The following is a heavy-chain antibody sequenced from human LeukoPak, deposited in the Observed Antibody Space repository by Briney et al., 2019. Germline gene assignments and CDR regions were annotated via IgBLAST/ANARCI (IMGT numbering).Heavy chain of an antibody. CDR3: AKDVRGYDALIDY. CDR2: ISGSGGST. J-gene: IGHJ4*02. Sequence: PTGGSLRLSCAASGFTFSSYAMSWVRQAPGKGLEWVSAISGSGGSTYYADSVKGRFTISRDNSKNTLYLQMNSLRAEDTAVYYCAKDVRGYDALIDYWGQGTLVTVSS. D-gene: IGHD5-12*01. V-gene: IGHV3-23*01. CDR1: GFTFSSYA.